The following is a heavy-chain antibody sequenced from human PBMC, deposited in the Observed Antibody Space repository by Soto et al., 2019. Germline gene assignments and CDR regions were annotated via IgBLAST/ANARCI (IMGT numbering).Heavy chain of an antibody. CDR2: ISAYNGNT. J-gene: IGHJ6*02. D-gene: IGHD3-9*01. CDR3: ARALLRYFDWLLYYSGMDV. CDR1: GYTFTSYG. Sequence: APVKVSCKASGYTFTSYGISWVRQAPGQGLEWMGWISAYNGNTNYAQKLQGRVTMTTDTSTSTAYMELRSLRSDDTAVYYCARALLRYFDWLLYYSGMDVWGQGTTVTGS. V-gene: IGHV1-18*01.